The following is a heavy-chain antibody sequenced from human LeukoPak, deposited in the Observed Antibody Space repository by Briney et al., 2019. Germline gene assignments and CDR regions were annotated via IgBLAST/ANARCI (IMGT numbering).Heavy chain of an antibody. V-gene: IGHV1-69*05. CDR1: GGTFSSYA. CDR3: ARDPTTARNYYDSSGSEAPFDP. Sequence: ASVKVSCKASGGTFSSYAISWVRQAPGQGLEWMGGIIPIFGTANYAQKFQGRVTITTDESTSTAYMELSSLRSEDTAVYYCARDPTTARNYYDSSGSEAPFDPWGQGTLVTVSS. D-gene: IGHD3-22*01. CDR2: IIPIFGTA. J-gene: IGHJ5*02.